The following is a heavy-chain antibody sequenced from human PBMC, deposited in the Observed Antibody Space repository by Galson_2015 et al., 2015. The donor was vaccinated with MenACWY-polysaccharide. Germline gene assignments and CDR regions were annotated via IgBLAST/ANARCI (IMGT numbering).Heavy chain of an antibody. V-gene: IGHV3-74*01. D-gene: IGHD2-21*02. Sequence: SMRLSCAASGFTFSSYWMHWVRHAPGEGLVWVSSINTDGSSTSYADAVKGRFTVSRDNAKNTVYLQMNSLRAEDTAVYYCARDPHCGAGCSIHDAFDVWFQWTKFTVSS. CDR1: GFTFSSYW. CDR3: ARDPHCGAGCSIHDAFDV. CDR2: INTDGSST. J-gene: IGHJ3*01.